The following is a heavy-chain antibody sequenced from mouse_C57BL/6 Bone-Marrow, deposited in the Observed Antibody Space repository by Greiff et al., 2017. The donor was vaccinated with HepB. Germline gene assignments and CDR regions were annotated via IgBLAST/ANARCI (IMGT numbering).Heavy chain of an antibody. CDR2: IYPGDGDT. Sequence: QVQLKESGAELVKPGASVKISCKASGYAFSSYWMNWVKQRPGKGLEWIGQIYPGDGDTNYNGKFKGKATLTADKSSSTAYMQLSSLTSEDSAVYFCARGRDYYGSPWFAYWGQGTLVTVSA. V-gene: IGHV1-80*01. D-gene: IGHD1-1*01. CDR3: ARGRDYYGSPWFAY. J-gene: IGHJ3*01. CDR1: GYAFSSYW.